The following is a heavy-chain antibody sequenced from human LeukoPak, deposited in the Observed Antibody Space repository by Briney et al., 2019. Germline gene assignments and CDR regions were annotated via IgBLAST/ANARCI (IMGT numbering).Heavy chain of an antibody. V-gene: IGHV4-59*08. Sequence: PSETLSLTCSAAGGSVSSYYWSWIRQSPGKGLEWIGYIHNSGRTNYNPSLKSRVTGFVDTSKNQVSLRLSSVTAADTAVYYCARHGTISSESYFDYWGQGALVTVSS. D-gene: IGHD1-14*01. CDR2: IHNSGRT. CDR3: ARHGTISSESYFDY. CDR1: GGSVSSYY. J-gene: IGHJ4*02.